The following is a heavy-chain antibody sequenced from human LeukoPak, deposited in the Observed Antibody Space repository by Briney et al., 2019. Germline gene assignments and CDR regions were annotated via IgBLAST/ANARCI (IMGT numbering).Heavy chain of an antibody. Sequence: GGSLRLSCAASGFTVSNNYMSWVRQAPGRGLEWVSVSYYGGGTYYADSVKGRFTISRDNFKNTVYLQMSSLRAEDTAVYYCARNYYGSGSYGLPLDYWGQGTLVTVSS. CDR3: ARNYYGSGSYGLPLDY. D-gene: IGHD3-10*01. V-gene: IGHV3-66*01. CDR2: SYYGGGT. J-gene: IGHJ4*02. CDR1: GFTVSNNY.